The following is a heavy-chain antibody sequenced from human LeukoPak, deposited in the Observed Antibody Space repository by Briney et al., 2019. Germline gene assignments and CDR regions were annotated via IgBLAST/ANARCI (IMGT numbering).Heavy chain of an antibody. J-gene: IGHJ5*02. CDR3: GRAGHSGYDSGVGRFDP. Sequence: SQTLSLTFAISGDSVSSNSAAWNWIRQSPSRGLEWLGRTYYRSKWYNDYAVSVKSRITINPDTSKNQFSLQLNSVTPEDTDVYYCGRAGHSGYDSGVGRFDPWGQGTLVTVSS. D-gene: IGHD5-12*01. CDR1: GDSVSSNSAA. CDR2: TYYRSKWYN. V-gene: IGHV6-1*01.